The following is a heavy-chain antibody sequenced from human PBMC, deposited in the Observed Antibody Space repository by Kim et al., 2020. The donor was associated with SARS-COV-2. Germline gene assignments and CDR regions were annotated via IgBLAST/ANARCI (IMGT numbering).Heavy chain of an antibody. J-gene: IGHJ4*02. CDR1: GGTFSSYA. CDR3: ARVRRDNYDSRNYFDY. CDR2: IIPIFGTA. D-gene: IGHD3-3*01. Sequence: ASVKVSCKASGGTFSSYAISWVRQAPGQGLEWMGGIIPIFGTANYAQKFQGRVTITADESTSTAYMELSSLRSEDTAVYYCARVRRDNYDSRNYFDYWGQGTLVTVSS. V-gene: IGHV1-69*13.